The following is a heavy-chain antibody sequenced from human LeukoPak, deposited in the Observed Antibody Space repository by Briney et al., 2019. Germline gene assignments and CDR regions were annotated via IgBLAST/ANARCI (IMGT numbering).Heavy chain of an antibody. D-gene: IGHD1-26*01. CDR3: ARDKPRGGELLWNWFDP. V-gene: IGHV1-18*01. Sequence: ASVKVSCKASGYTFTSYGISWVRRAPGQGLEWMGWISAYNGNTNYAQKLQGRVTMTTDTSTSTAYMELRSLRSDDTAVYYCARDKPRGGELLWNWFDPWGQGTLVTVSS. J-gene: IGHJ5*02. CDR1: GYTFTSYG. CDR2: ISAYNGNT.